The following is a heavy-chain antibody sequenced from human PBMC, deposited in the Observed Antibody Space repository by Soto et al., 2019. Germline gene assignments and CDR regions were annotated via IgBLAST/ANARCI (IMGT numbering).Heavy chain of an antibody. Sequence: GGSLRLSCAASGFTFSSYGMHWVRQAPGKXLEWVAVIWYDGSNKYYADSVKGRFTISRDNSKNTLYLQMNSLRVEDTAVYYFARDKDEGQSITIFGVVTGGMDVWGQGTTVTVSS. CDR2: IWYDGSNK. J-gene: IGHJ6*02. CDR3: ARDKDEGQSITIFGVVTGGMDV. D-gene: IGHD3-3*01. V-gene: IGHV3-33*01. CDR1: GFTFSSYG.